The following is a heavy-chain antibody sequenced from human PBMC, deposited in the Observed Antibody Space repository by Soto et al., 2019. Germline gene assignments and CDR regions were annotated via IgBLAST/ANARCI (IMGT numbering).Heavy chain of an antibody. D-gene: IGHD3-22*01. CDR1: GFTFSSYG. CDR3: AKGGYYYDSSGMRYYYYGMDV. Sequence: GSLRLSCAASGFTFSSYGMHWVRQAPGKGLEWVAVISYDGSNKYYADSVKGRFTISRDNSKNTLYLQMNSLRAEDTAVYYCAKGGYYYDSSGMRYYYYGMDVWGQGTTVTVSS. CDR2: ISYDGSNK. J-gene: IGHJ6*02. V-gene: IGHV3-30*18.